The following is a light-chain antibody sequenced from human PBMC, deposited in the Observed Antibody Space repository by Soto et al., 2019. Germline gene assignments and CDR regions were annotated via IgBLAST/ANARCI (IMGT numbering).Light chain of an antibody. V-gene: IGKV3-20*01. J-gene: IGKJ5*01. CDR1: QNISSSY. CDR3: QQCGRSPIT. Sequence: EIVLTQSPGTLSLSPGERATLSCRASQNISSSYLAWYQQKPAQAPRLLIYGASSRATGIPDRFSGSASGTDFTLTISRLEPEDIAMYYCQQCGRSPITFGQATRLEIK. CDR2: GAS.